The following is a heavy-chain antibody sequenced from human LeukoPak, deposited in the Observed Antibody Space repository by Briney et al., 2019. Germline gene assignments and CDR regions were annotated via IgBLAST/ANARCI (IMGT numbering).Heavy chain of an antibody. J-gene: IGHJ4*02. CDR2: IYYSGST. CDR1: GDSISSGGYY. D-gene: IGHD5-24*01. CDR3: ARGDGYNNDY. V-gene: IGHV4-31*03. Sequence: PSETLSLTCTVSGDSISSGGYYGSWVRQHPGKGLEWIGYIYYSGSTYYHPSLNSRVTISVDTSKNQFSLNLSSVTAADTAVYYCARGDGYNNDYWGQGTLVTVSS.